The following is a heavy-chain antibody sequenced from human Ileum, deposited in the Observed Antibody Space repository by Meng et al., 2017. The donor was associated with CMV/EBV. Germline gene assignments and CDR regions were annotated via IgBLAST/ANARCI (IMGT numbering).Heavy chain of an antibody. CDR1: GYTFTTYQ. Sequence: ASVKVSCKTSGYTFTTYQMHWVRQAPGQGPEGMGILNPSNGLTNYAERFHGRLTITRDTSTSTVYMELSSLRSEDTAVYYCVREEANDVWTGSYCFDPWGQGTLVTVSS. V-gene: IGHV1-46*01. J-gene: IGHJ5*02. CDR3: VREEANDVWTGSYCFDP. CDR2: LNPSNGLT. D-gene: IGHD3/OR15-3a*01.